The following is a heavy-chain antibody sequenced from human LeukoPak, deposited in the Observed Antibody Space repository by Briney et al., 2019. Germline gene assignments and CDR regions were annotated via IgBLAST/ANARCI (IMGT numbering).Heavy chain of an antibody. V-gene: IGHV4-4*08. Sequence: GSLRLSCAASGFTFRTYAMNWVRQAPGKGLEWIGRIYTSGSTNYNPSLKSRVTISVDTSKNQFSLKLSSVTAADTAVYYCAREYSSSSAYYYYYMDVWGKGTTVTVSS. CDR2: IYTSGST. D-gene: IGHD6-6*01. J-gene: IGHJ6*03. CDR3: AREYSSSSAYYYYYMDV. CDR1: GFTFRTYA.